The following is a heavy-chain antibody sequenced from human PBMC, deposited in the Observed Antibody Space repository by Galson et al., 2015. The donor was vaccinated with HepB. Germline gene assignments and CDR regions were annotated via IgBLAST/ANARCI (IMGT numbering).Heavy chain of an antibody. Sequence: SVKVSCKASGYTFTSYYMHWVRQAPGQGLEWMGIINPSGSSTSYAQKFQGRVTMTRDTSTSTVYMELSSLRSEDTTVYYCARVRDIVVVPAAMDDAFDIWGQGTMVTVSS. J-gene: IGHJ3*02. CDR1: GYTFTSYY. CDR2: INPSGSST. V-gene: IGHV1-46*01. D-gene: IGHD2-2*01. CDR3: ARVRDIVVVPAAMDDAFDI.